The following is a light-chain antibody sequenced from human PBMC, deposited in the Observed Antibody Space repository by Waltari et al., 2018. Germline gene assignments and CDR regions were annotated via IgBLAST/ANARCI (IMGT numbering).Light chain of an antibody. V-gene: IGKV3-11*01. CDR3: LQRGTWPAT. J-gene: IGKJ4*01. CDR1: QSVSTY. Sequence: EIVLTQSPATLSLSPGERATLSCRASQSVSTYLAWYQQKPGRAPRLLIYDASNRATGIPARFSGSGSGTDFTLTISSLEPEDFAVYYCLQRGTWPATFGGGTKVEIK. CDR2: DAS.